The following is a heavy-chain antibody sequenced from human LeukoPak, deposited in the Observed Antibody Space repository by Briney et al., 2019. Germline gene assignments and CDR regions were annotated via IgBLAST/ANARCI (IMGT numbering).Heavy chain of an antibody. CDR1: GFTFSSYG. Sequence: GGSLRLSCAASGFTFSSYGMSWVRQAPGKGLKWVSSISAGGNTYYADSVKGRFTISRGNSKNTLYLQMNSLRAEDTAIYYCAKSGGGWTFDYWGQGTLVTVSS. D-gene: IGHD2-15*01. CDR2: ISAGGNT. V-gene: IGHV3-23*01. CDR3: AKSGGGWTFDY. J-gene: IGHJ4*02.